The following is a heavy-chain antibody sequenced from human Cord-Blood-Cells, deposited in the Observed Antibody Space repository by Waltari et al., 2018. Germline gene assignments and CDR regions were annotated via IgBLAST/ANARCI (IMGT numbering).Heavy chain of an antibody. D-gene: IGHD6-6*01. CDR2: IYTSGST. J-gene: IGHJ4*02. CDR3: ARETGYSSSFDY. V-gene: IGHV4-61*09. Sequence: QVQLQESGPGLVKPSQTLSLTCTVSGGPIRSGRYYWSWIRQSAGKGLEWIGYIYTSGSTNYNPSLKSRVTISVDTSKNQFSLKLSSVTAADTAVYYCARETGYSSSFDYWGQGTLVTVSS. CDR1: GGPIRSGRYY.